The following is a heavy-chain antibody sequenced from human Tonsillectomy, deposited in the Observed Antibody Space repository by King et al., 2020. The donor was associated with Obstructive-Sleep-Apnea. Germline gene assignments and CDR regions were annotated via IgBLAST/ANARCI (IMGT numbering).Heavy chain of an antibody. CDR3: AKGNYDTNGYYFDY. CDR1: GFTFDDYA. V-gene: IGHV3-9*01. J-gene: IGHJ4*01. Sequence: VQLVESGGGLVQPGRSLRLSCAASGFTFDDYAMHWVRQAPGKGLEWVSGISWNSDNIGYADSVKGRFTNSRDNAKNSLYLQMNSLRTEDTALSYCAKGNYDTNGYYFDYWGQGTLVTVSS. CDR2: ISWNSDNI. D-gene: IGHD3-22*01.